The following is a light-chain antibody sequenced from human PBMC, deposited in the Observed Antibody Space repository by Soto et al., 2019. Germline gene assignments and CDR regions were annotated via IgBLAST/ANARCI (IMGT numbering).Light chain of an antibody. J-gene: IGLJ1*01. CDR1: SSGVGNYDY. CDR2: DLN. Sequence: QSVLTQPRSVSGSPGQSVTISCTGTSSGVGNYDYVSWYQHHPGKAPKVMIYDLNKRPSGVPDRFSGSKSGNTAYLTISGLQTEDEADYYCCSYAGSYTYVFGTGTKVTVL. V-gene: IGLV2-11*01. CDR3: CSYAGSYTYV.